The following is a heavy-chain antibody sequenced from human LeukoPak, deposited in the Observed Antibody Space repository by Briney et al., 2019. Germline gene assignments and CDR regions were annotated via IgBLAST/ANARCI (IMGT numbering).Heavy chain of an antibody. Sequence: SETLSLTCTVSGGSISSYYWSWIRQPPGKGLEWIGYIYYSGSTNYNPSLKSRVTISVDTSKNQFSLKLSSVTAADTAVYYCARRHLLGYCSGGSCFDFDFWGRGTLVTVSS. CDR3: ARRHLLGYCSGGSCFDFDF. CDR2: IYYSGST. D-gene: IGHD2-15*01. J-gene: IGHJ4*02. V-gene: IGHV4-59*08. CDR1: GGSISSYY.